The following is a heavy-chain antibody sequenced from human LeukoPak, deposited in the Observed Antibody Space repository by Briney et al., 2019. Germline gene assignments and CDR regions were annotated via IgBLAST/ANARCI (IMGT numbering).Heavy chain of an antibody. Sequence: TSETLSLTCAVYGGSFSGYYWSWIRQPPGKGLEWIGEINHSGSTNYNPSLKSRVTVSVDKSKNQFSLKLSSVTAADTAVYYCARGSAYGGNHMGYWGQGTLVTVSS. D-gene: IGHD4-23*01. V-gene: IGHV4-34*01. J-gene: IGHJ4*02. CDR3: ARGSAYGGNHMGY. CDR1: GGSFSGYY. CDR2: INHSGST.